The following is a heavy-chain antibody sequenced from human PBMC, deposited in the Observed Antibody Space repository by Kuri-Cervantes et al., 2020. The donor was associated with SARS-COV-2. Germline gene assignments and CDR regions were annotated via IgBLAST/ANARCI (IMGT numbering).Heavy chain of an antibody. D-gene: IGHD4-11*01. Sequence: GESLKISCAASGFTFSSYSMNWVRQAPGKGLEWVSSSSSSSSYIYYADSVKGRFTISRDNAKNSLYLQMNSLRAEDTAVYYCARDKLHSLDAFDIWGQGTMVTVSS. CDR3: ARDKLHSLDAFDI. CDR2: SSSSSSYI. V-gene: IGHV3-21*01. CDR1: GFTFSSYS. J-gene: IGHJ3*02.